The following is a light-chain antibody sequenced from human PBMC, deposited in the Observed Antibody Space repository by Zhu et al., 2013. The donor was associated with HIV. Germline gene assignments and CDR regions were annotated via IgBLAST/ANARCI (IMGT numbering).Light chain of an antibody. CDR1: RSDVGGYNY. CDR3: CSYASGNTLV. V-gene: IGLV2-23*02. Sequence: QSALTQPASVSGSPGQSITISCTGTRSDVGGYNYVSWYQQHPGKVPKLIIYEVSERPSGVSSRFSGSKSGNTASLTISGLQAEDEADYYCCSYASGNTLVFGGGTKLTVL. CDR2: EVS. J-gene: IGLJ3*02.